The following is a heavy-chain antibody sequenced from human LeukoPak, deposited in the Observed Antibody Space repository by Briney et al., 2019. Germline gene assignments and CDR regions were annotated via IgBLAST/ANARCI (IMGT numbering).Heavy chain of an antibody. J-gene: IGHJ3*02. CDR3: ARHRRQHLPLDAFDI. V-gene: IGHV5-51*01. CDR2: VYPGDPDT. CDR1: GYSFTSYW. Sequence: GESLKISCKGSGYSFTSYWIGWVRQMPEKGVEWMRIVYPGDPDTRYSPSFQGQVTISADKSISTAYLQWSSLKASDTAMYYCARHRRQHLPLDAFDIWGRGTMVTVSS. D-gene: IGHD6-13*01.